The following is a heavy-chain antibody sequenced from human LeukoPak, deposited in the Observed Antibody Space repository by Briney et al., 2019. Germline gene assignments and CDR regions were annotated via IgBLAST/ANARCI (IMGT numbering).Heavy chain of an antibody. J-gene: IGHJ4*02. Sequence: GESLKISCKGSGYSFTDNWIGWVRQMLGKGLEWMGIIYPGDSDTTYSPSFQGQVTISADKSISTAYLQWSSLKASDTAMYYCVRDGYSSGWAFDYWGQGTLVTVSS. D-gene: IGHD6-19*01. CDR1: GYSFTDNW. CDR2: IYPGDSDT. CDR3: VRDGYSSGWAFDY. V-gene: IGHV5-51*01.